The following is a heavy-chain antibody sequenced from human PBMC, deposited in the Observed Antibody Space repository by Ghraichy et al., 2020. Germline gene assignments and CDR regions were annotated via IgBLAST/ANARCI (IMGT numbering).Heavy chain of an antibody. V-gene: IGHV1-2*02. Sequence: ASVKVSCKPSGYTFTDYYIHWVRQAPGQGLEWMGSINPRSGGTNFARKFQDRVTMTRDTSISTAYMELSSLTSDDTAMYYCARFHRAVDAFDIWGQGTKVTVSS. CDR3: ARFHRAVDAFDI. D-gene: IGHD6-19*01. CDR2: INPRSGGT. CDR1: GYTFTDYY. J-gene: IGHJ3*02.